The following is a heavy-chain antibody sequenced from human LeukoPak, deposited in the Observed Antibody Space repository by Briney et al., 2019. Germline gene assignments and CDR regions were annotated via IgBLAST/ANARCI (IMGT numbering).Heavy chain of an antibody. CDR1: GFTFSSYA. D-gene: IGHD2-2*01. J-gene: IGHJ6*03. V-gene: IGHV3-30*04. CDR3: ARDRFQSRYYYYYMDV. CDR2: ISYEGSNK. Sequence: GGSLRLSCAASGFTFSSYAMHCVRQAPGKGLEQAAVISYEGSNKYYAESGKGLFTISRANSQNTLYLQMNSLRAADAAVYYCARDRFQSRYYYYYMDVWGKGTTVTVSS.